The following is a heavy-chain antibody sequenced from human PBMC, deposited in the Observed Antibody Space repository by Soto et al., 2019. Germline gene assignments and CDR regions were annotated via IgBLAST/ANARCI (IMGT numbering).Heavy chain of an antibody. V-gene: IGHV1-3*01. CDR3: ARSIVVVTALDY. CDR2: INASNGNT. CDR1: GYTFTSYY. D-gene: IGHD2-21*02. J-gene: IGHJ4*02. Sequence: ASVKVSCKASGYTFTSYYMHWVRQAPGQRLEWMGCINASNGNTKYAQKFQGRVTITRDTSASTAYMELSSLGSEVTAVYYCARSIVVVTALDYWGQGTLVTVSS.